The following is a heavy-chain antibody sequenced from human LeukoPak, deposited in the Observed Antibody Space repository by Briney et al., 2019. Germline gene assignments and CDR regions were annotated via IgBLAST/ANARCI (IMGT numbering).Heavy chain of an antibody. CDR3: ARDQPGYSYGVDI. CDR2: ISSSSSYI. Sequence: PGGSLRLSCAASGFTFSSYSMNWVRQAPGKGLEWVSSISSSSSYIYYADSVRGRSTISRDNAKNSLYLQMNSLRAEDTAVYYCARDQPGYSYGVDIWGQGTMVTVSS. CDR1: GFTFSSYS. D-gene: IGHD5-18*01. V-gene: IGHV3-21*01. J-gene: IGHJ3*02.